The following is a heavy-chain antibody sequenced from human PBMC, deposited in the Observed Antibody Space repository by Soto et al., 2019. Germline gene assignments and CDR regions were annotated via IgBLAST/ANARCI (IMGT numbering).Heavy chain of an antibody. CDR2: INHSGST. Sequence: QVQLQQWGAGLLKPSETLSLTCAVYGGSFSGYYWSWIRQPPGKGLEWIGEINHSGSTNYNLSLKSRVTISVDTSKNQFSLKLSSVTAADTAVYYCARSYRGWFDPWGQGTLVTVSS. CDR3: ARSYRGWFDP. V-gene: IGHV4-34*01. J-gene: IGHJ5*02. D-gene: IGHD4-4*01. CDR1: GGSFSGYY.